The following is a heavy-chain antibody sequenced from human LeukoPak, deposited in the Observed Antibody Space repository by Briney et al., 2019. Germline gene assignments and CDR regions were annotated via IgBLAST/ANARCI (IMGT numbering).Heavy chain of an antibody. Sequence: ASVKVSCKASGYTFTSYDINWVRQATGQGLEWMGWMNPNSGNTGYAQKFQGRVTMTRNTSISTAYMELSSLRSEDTAVYYCARGTAVAATSYSSGWYYAFDIWGQGTMVTVSS. V-gene: IGHV1-8*01. CDR1: GYTFTSYD. CDR3: ARGTAVAATSYSSGWYYAFDI. J-gene: IGHJ3*02. D-gene: IGHD6-19*01. CDR2: MNPNSGNT.